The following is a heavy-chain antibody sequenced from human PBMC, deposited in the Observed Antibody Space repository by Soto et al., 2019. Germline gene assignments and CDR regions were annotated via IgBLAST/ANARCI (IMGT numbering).Heavy chain of an antibody. D-gene: IGHD3-3*01. CDR3: AREERITIFGVVIMTVFDY. CDR1: GGSISSSSYY. CDR2: IYHSGST. V-gene: IGHV4-39*07. J-gene: IGHJ4*02. Sequence: SETLSLTCTVSGGSISSSSYYWGWIRQPPGKGLEWIGEIYHSGSTNYNPSLKSRVTISVDKSKNQFSLKLSSVTAADTAVYYCAREERITIFGVVIMTVFDYWGQGTLVTVSS.